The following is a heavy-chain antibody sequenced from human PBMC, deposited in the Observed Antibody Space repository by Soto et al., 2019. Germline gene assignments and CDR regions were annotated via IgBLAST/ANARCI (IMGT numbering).Heavy chain of an antibody. CDR3: ASGYVDTAMVHY. V-gene: IGHV4-39*01. CDR1: GGSISSSSYY. Sequence: SETLSLTCTVSGGSISSSSYYWGWIRQPPGKGLEWIGSIYYSGSTYYNPSLKSRVTISVDTSKNQFSLKLSSVTAADTAVYYCASGYVDTAMVHYWGQGTLVTVSS. J-gene: IGHJ4*02. D-gene: IGHD5-18*01. CDR2: IYYSGST.